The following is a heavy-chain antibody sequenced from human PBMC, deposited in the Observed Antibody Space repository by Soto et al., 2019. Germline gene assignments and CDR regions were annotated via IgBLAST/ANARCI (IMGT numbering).Heavy chain of an antibody. CDR1: GYTFTNYH. V-gene: IGHV1-46*01. CDR3: ARSDLYCSRTICYSPYYYYYMDV. J-gene: IGHJ6*03. CDR2: INPSSGNT. D-gene: IGHD2-2*01. Sequence: GASVKVSCKASGYTFTNYHLHWVRQAPGQGLEWMGIINPSSGNTAYAQKFQGRVTMTRDTSTSTAYMELSSLRSEDTAVYYCARSDLYCSRTICYSPYYYYYMDVWGKGTTVTGSS.